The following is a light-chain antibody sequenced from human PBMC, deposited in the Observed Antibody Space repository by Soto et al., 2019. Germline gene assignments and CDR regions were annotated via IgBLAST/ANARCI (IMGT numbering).Light chain of an antibody. V-gene: IGKV3-11*01. Sequence: EIVLTQSPATLSLSPVEKATLSYSASQSVSSYLAWYQQKPGQAPRLLSYDASNKATGIPARFSGSGSGTDFTLTISSLEPEDFAVYYCQQRSNWPTFGGGTKVEIK. CDR1: QSVSSY. J-gene: IGKJ4*01. CDR2: DAS. CDR3: QQRSNWPT.